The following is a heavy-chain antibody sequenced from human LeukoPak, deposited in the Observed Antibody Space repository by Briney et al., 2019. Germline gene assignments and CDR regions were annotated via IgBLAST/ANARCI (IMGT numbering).Heavy chain of an antibody. CDR2: LFYTGET. V-gene: IGHV4-39*01. CDR3: ARTDSGRYSYFDY. D-gene: IGHD1-26*01. CDR1: DGSISSSSYY. J-gene: IGHJ4*02. Sequence: SETLSLNCIVSDGSISSSSYYWGWIRQPPGKGLEWIGNLFYTGETFYNPSLNSRVTISVDTSKSQFSLRLSSVTAADTAVYYCARTDSGRYSYFDYWGQGTLVTVSP.